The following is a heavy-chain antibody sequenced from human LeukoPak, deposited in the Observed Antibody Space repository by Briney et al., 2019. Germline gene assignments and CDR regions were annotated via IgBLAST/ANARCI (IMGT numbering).Heavy chain of an antibody. CDR1: GFTFSSYG. D-gene: IGHD5-18*01. CDR2: ISYDGSNK. V-gene: IGHV3-30*18. Sequence: GSLRLSCAASGFTFSSYGMHWVRQAPGKGLEWVAVISYDGSNKYYADSVKGRFTISRDNSKNTLYLQMNSLRAEDTAVYYCAKDGIRGYSYFDYWGQGTLVTVSS. J-gene: IGHJ4*02. CDR3: AKDGIRGYSYFDY.